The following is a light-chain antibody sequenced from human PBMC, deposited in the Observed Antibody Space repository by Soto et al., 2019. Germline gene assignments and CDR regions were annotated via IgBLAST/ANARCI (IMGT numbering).Light chain of an antibody. CDR2: AAS. J-gene: IGKJ1*01. Sequence: DIQMTQSPSSLSASVGDRVTITCRASQNIDNYLNWYQQKPGKAPKLLIHAASSLQSGVPSRFSGSGYGTDFTLTINSLQHEDFASYYCQQSYSAPWTFGQGTKVEIK. CDR3: QQSYSAPWT. V-gene: IGKV1-39*01. CDR1: QNIDNY.